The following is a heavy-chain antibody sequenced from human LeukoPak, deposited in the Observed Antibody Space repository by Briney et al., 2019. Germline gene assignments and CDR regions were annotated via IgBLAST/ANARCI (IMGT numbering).Heavy chain of an antibody. V-gene: IGHV1-18*01. J-gene: IGHJ5*02. CDR3: ARDPHLFWFDP. CDR1: GYTLTELS. D-gene: IGHD3-3*02. Sequence: ASVKVSCKVSGYTLTELSMHWVRQAPGQGLEWMGWISAYNDNTNYAQKLQGRVTMTTDISTSTVYMELRSLTSDDTAVYYCARDPHLFWFDPWGQGTLVTVSS. CDR2: ISAYNDNT.